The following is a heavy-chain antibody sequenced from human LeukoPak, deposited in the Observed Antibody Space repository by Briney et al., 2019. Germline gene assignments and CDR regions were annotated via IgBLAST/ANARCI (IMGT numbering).Heavy chain of an antibody. CDR3: ARPTRTYYYDSSGYIDY. J-gene: IGHJ4*02. V-gene: IGHV1-18*04. CDR2: ISAYNGNT. D-gene: IGHD3-22*01. CDR1: GYTFTGYY. Sequence: ASVKVSCKASGYTFTGYYMHWVRQAPGQGLEWMGWISAYNGNTNYAQKLQGRVTMTTDTSTSTAYMELRSLRSDDTAVYYCARPTRTYYYDSSGYIDYWGQGTLVTVSS.